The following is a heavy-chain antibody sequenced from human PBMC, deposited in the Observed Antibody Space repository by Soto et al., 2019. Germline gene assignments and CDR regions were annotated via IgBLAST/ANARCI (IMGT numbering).Heavy chain of an antibody. Sequence: PSETLSLTCTVSGGSISSYYWGWIRQPPEKGLEWIGYIYYSGSTNYNPSLKSRVTISVDTSKNQFSLKLSSVTAADTAVYYCARAYCSGGSCYSAGGFDPWGQGTLVTVSS. V-gene: IGHV4-59*01. CDR1: GGSISSYY. CDR2: IYYSGST. D-gene: IGHD2-15*01. J-gene: IGHJ5*02. CDR3: ARAYCSGGSCYSAGGFDP.